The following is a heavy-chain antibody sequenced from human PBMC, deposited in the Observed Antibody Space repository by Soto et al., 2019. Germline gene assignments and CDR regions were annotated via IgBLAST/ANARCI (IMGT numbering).Heavy chain of an antibody. Sequence: GGSLRLSCAASGFTFSSYAMSWVRQAPGKGLEWVSAISGSGGSTYYADSVKGRFTISRDNSKNTLYLQMNSLRAEDTAVYYCAKYIPPIAVAAEDDFDIWGQGTMVTVSS. CDR3: AKYIPPIAVAAEDDFDI. D-gene: IGHD6-19*01. CDR1: GFTFSSYA. V-gene: IGHV3-23*01. CDR2: ISGSGGST. J-gene: IGHJ3*02.